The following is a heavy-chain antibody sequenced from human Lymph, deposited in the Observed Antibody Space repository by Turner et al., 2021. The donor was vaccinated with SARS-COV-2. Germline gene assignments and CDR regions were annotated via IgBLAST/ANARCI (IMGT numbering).Heavy chain of an antibody. CDR1: GFTFSSYA. Sequence: QVQLLESGGGVFQPGRSLTLSCAASGFTFSSYAMHWVRQAPGKGLEWVALISYDGSNKNYADSVKGRFTISRDNSKNTLYLQMKSLRAEDKAVYDCARDVGAALDYWGQGTLVTDSS. J-gene: IGHJ4*02. CDR2: ISYDGSNK. V-gene: IGHV3-30-3*01. D-gene: IGHD6-25*01. CDR3: ARDVGAALDY.